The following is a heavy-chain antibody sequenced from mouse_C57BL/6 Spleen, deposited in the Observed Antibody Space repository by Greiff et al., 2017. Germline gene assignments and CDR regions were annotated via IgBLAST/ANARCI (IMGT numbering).Heavy chain of an antibody. J-gene: IGHJ2*01. D-gene: IGHD1-1*01. Sequence: EVQLQQSGPELVKPGASVKIPCKASGYTFTDYNMDWVKQSHGKSLEWIGDINPNNGGTIYNQKFKGKATLTVDKSSSTAYMELRSLTSEDTAVYYCARALLHYYGSFFFDYWGQGTTLTVSS. CDR1: GYTFTDYN. CDR2: INPNNGGT. V-gene: IGHV1-18*01. CDR3: ARALLHYYGSFFFDY.